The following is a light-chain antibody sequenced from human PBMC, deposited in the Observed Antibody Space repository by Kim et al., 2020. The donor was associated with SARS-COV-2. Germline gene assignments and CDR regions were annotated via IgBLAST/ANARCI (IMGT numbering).Light chain of an antibody. V-gene: IGKV3-11*01. J-gene: IGKJ4*01. CDR2: DAS. Sequence: LSPGERATLSSRASQSVSSYLAWYQQKPGQAPRLLIYDASNRATGIPARFSGSGSGTDFTLTINSLEPEDFAVYYCQQRTDWPLTFGGGTKVDIK. CDR1: QSVSSY. CDR3: QQRTDWPLT.